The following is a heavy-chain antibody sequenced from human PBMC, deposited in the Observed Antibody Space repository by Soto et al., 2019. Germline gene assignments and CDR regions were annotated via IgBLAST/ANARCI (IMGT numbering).Heavy chain of an antibody. CDR3: ATRITVFGLLIPPFDP. CDR2: INHTGGT. V-gene: IGHV4-34*01. CDR1: RGYVNGYY. J-gene: IGHJ5*02. Sequence: KASETLSLTCAVYRGYVNGYYWNWIRQPPGKRLEWIGEINHTGGTHYNPYLKSRVTMSVDTSKNQFSLRLSSVTAADTAIYYCATRITVFGLLIPPFDPWGQGAQVTVSS. D-gene: IGHD3-3*01.